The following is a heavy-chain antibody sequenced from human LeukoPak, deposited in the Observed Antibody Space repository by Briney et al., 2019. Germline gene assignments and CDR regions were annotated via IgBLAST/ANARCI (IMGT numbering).Heavy chain of an antibody. CDR2: ICPDDSDT. V-gene: IGHV5-51*01. D-gene: IGHD2-8*01. Sequence: GESLKISCKGSGYGFTNYWIGWVRQMPGKGLEWMGIICPDDSDTRYSPSFQGQVTISADKSISAAYLQWSSLKASDTAMYYCGRSVGYCSNGVCSVFDYWGQGTLVTVSS. CDR3: GRSVGYCSNGVCSVFDY. CDR1: GYGFTNYW. J-gene: IGHJ4*02.